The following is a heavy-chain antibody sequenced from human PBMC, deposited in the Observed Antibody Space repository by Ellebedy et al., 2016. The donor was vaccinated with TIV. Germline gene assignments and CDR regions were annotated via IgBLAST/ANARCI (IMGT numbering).Heavy chain of an antibody. CDR2: IYESGTT. CDR1: GDSVSSEDYY. CDR3: ASDSGSYYGAFDY. Sequence: MPSETLSLTCTVSGDSVSSEDYYWSWIRQFPGRGLEWLGYIYESGTTDYNPSLKSRVTMSVDASKNQFSLRLNSVTAADTAVYYCASDSGSYYGAFDYWGLGTLVTVSS. J-gene: IGHJ4*02. V-gene: IGHV4-61*08. D-gene: IGHD1-26*01.